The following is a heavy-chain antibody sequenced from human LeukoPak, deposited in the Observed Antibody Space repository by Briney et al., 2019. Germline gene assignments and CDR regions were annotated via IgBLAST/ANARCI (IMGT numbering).Heavy chain of an antibody. CDR3: ATGSGYYADYFDY. CDR1: GFTFSSYA. D-gene: IGHD3-22*01. V-gene: IGHV3-23*01. CDR2: ISGSGGST. Sequence: PGGSLRLSCAASGFTFSSYAMSWVRQAPGKGLEWVSAISGSGGSTYYADSVKGRFTISRDNSKNTLYLQMSSLRAEDTAVYYCATGSGYYADYFDYWGQGTLVTVSS. J-gene: IGHJ4*02.